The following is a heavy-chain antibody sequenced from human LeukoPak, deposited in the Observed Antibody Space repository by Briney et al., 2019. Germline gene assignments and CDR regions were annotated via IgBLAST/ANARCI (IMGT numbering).Heavy chain of an antibody. V-gene: IGHV1-18*01. CDR1: GYTFTSYG. J-gene: IGHJ4*02. D-gene: IGHD3-22*01. CDR3: ARTGSGYYYVSDY. Sequence: ASVKVSCKAPGYTFTSYGTSWVRQALGQGLEWMGWISDYNGNTNYAQKLQGRVTMTTDTSTSTAYMELRSLRSDDTAVYYCARTGSGYYYVSDYWGQGTLVTVSS. CDR2: ISDYNGNT.